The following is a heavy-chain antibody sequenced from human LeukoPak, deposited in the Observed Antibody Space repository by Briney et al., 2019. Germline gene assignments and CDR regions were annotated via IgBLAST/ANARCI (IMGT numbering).Heavy chain of an antibody. J-gene: IGHJ4*02. V-gene: IGHV4-61*02. CDR2: IYANGSS. D-gene: IGHD6-25*01. CDR1: GGSISSGAYY. Sequence: SETLSFTCTVSGGSISSGAYYWSWIRQPAGKGLEWIGRIYANGSSNYNPSLKSRVTISVDTSRNEFSLKLSSVTAADTALYYCASEGLAAASNFYYWGQGTLVAVSS. CDR3: ASEGLAAASNFYY.